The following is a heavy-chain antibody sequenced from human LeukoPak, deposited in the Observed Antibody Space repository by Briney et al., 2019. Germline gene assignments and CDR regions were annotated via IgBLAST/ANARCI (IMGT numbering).Heavy chain of an antibody. CDR2: INPNSGGT. CDR3: ARAGTYYDFWSGSIRDAFDI. V-gene: IGHV1-2*02. Sequence: GASVKVSCKASGYTLTGYHMHWVRQAPGQGLEWMGWINPNSGGTNYAQKFQGRVTMTRDTSISTAYMELSRLRSDDTAVYYCARAGTYYDFWSGSIRDAFDIWGQGTMVTVSS. CDR1: GYTLTGYH. D-gene: IGHD3-3*01. J-gene: IGHJ3*02.